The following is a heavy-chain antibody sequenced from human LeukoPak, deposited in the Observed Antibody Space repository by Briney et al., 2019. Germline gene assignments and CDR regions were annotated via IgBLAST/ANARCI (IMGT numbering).Heavy chain of an antibody. CDR3: ARDIGSVCSSTSCSTYYYYYMDV. Sequence: PSETLSLTCTVSGGSISSYYWSWIRQPAGKGLEWIGRIYTSGSTNYNPSLKSRVTISVDTSKNQFSLKLSSVTAADTAVYYCARDIGSVCSSTSCSTYYYYYMDVWGKGTTVTVSS. CDR1: GGSISSYY. D-gene: IGHD2-2*01. V-gene: IGHV4-4*07. CDR2: IYTSGST. J-gene: IGHJ6*03.